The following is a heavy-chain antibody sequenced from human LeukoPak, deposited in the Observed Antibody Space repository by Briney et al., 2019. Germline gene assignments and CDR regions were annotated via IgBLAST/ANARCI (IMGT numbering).Heavy chain of an antibody. CDR3: ASTNCSSAGCYGANWFDP. J-gene: IGHJ5*02. D-gene: IGHD2-2*01. Sequence: SETLSLTCSVSGGSISSGDYYWSWIRQPPGKGLEWIGYIYNSGSTFHYNPSLKSRVTISVDTSKNQFSLRLSSVTAADTAVYYCASTNCSSAGCYGANWFDPWGQGTLVTVSS. CDR1: GGSISSGDYY. V-gene: IGHV4-30-4*08. CDR2: IYNSGST.